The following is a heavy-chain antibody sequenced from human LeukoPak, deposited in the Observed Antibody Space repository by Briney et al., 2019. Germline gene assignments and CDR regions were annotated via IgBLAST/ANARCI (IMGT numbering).Heavy chain of an antibody. CDR3: AREPVDYDYVWGSYHQGFDP. J-gene: IGHJ5*02. CDR1: GYTFTGYY. D-gene: IGHD3-16*02. Sequence: GASVKVSCKASGYTFTGYYMHWVRQAPGQGLEWMGWISAYNGNTNYAQKLQGRVTMTTDTSTSTAYMELRSLRSDDTAVYYCAREPVDYDYVWGSYHQGFDPWGQGTLVTVSS. V-gene: IGHV1-18*04. CDR2: ISAYNGNT.